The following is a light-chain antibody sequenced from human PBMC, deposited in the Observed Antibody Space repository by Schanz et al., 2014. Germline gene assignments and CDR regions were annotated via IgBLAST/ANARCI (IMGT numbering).Light chain of an antibody. V-gene: IGLV2-14*03. CDR1: SSDIGAHNY. CDR2: DVH. J-gene: IGLJ3*02. CDR3: SSYTSSSTFLWV. Sequence: QSALTQPASVSGSPGQSITIFCTGTSSDIGAHNYVSWYQQHPGKAPKLIVYDVHDRPSGVSYRFSGSKSGNTASLTISGLQAEDEADYYCSSYTSSSTFLWVFGGGTKLTVL.